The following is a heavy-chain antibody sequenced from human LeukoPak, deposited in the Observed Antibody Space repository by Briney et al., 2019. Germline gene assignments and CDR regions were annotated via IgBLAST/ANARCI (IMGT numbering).Heavy chain of an antibody. V-gene: IGHV3-30*19. CDR1: GFTFSSYG. CDR2: ISYDGSNK. CDR3: AKDHTAALLGGYYYMDV. Sequence: PGGSLRLSCAASGFTFSSYGMHWVRQAPGKGLEWVAVISYDGSNKYYADSVKGRFTISRDNSKNTLYLQMNSLRAEDTAVYYCAKDHTAALLGGYYYMDVWGKGTTVTVSS. J-gene: IGHJ6*03. D-gene: IGHD5-18*01.